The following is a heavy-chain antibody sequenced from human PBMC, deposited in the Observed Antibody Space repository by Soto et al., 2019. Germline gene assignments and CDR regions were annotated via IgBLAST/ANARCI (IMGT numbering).Heavy chain of an antibody. CDR2: ISGGGGAT. D-gene: IGHD2-15*01. CDR1: VFTFSNYA. J-gene: IGHJ5*02. Sequence: PGGSLRLSCTTSVFTFSNYAMSWVRQAPGKGLEWVSTISGGGGATYYAASVKGRFTISRDNPKNTLYLQMNSLRGEDTAVYYCARGLCSSGSCYPHWFGPWGQGTLVTVSS. CDR3: ARGLCSSGSCYPHWFGP. V-gene: IGHV3-23*01.